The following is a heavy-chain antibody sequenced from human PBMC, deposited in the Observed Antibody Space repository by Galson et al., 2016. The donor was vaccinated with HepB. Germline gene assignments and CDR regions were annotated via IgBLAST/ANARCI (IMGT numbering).Heavy chain of an antibody. CDR2: IGGNGSPT. D-gene: IGHD3-10*01. CDR3: ARGGGHGFFDY. Sequence: SLRLSCAASGFTFYNYAMDWVRQAPGGGLEWVAAIGGNGSPTYYADSVRGRFSISRDNSNNTLYLQMNSLRAEDTALYYRARGGGHGFFDYWGQGTQVTVSS. CDR1: GFTFYNYA. J-gene: IGHJ4*02. V-gene: IGHV3-23*01.